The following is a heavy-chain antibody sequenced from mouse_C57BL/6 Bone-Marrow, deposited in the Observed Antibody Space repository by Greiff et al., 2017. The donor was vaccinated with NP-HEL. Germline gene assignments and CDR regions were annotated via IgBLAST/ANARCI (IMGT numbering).Heavy chain of an antibody. V-gene: IGHV1-75*01. CDR2: IFPGSGST. CDR3: ARRQLRLHYYYAMDY. D-gene: IGHD3-2*02. J-gene: IGHJ4*01. Sequence: QVQLKESGPELVKPGASVKISCKASGYTFTDYYINWVKQRPGQGLEWIGWIFPGSGSTYYNEKFKGKATLTVDKSSSTAYMLLSSLTSEDSAVYFCARRQLRLHYYYAMDYWGQGTSVTVSS. CDR1: GYTFTDYY.